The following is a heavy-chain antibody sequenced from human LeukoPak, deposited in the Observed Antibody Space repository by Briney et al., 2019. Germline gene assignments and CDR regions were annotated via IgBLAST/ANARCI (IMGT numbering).Heavy chain of an antibody. CDR2: MNPNSGNT. CDR1: GYTFTSYD. J-gene: IGHJ3*02. Sequence: ASVKVSCKAPGYTFTSYDINWVRQATGQGLEWMGWMNPNSGNTGYAQKFQGRVTMTRNTSISTAYMELSSLRSEDTAVYYCAIGRDGYNLGAFDIWGQGTMVTVSS. V-gene: IGHV1-8*01. CDR3: AIGRDGYNLGAFDI. D-gene: IGHD5-24*01.